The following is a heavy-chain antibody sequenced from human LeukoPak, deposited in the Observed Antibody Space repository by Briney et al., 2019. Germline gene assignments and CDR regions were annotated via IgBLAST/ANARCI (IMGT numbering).Heavy chain of an antibody. J-gene: IGHJ4*02. CDR1: GGSISSYY. D-gene: IGHD4-23*01. CDR2: IYTSGST. Sequence: SETLSLTCTVSGGSISSYYWSWIRQAAGKGLEWIGRIYTSGSTNYNPSLKSQVTMSVDTSKHHFSLKLSSVTAAGTAVYYCARENYGGKGLFDYWGQGTLVTVSS. CDR3: ARENYGGKGLFDY. V-gene: IGHV4-4*07.